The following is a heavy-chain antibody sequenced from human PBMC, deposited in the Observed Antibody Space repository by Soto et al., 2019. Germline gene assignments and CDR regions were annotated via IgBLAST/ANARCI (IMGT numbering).Heavy chain of an antibody. CDR3: VSWVSQHFDY. V-gene: IGHV3-23*01. CDR2: ISSDGANK. Sequence: GGSLRLSCALFGFTFNSRSSHGMSWVRQAPGKGPEWVSTISSDGANKHYAESVKGRFTISKDTSRNTVDLHMNSLGAEDTAMYFCVSWVSQHFDYWGQGILVTVSS. D-gene: IGHD2-8*01. J-gene: IGHJ4*02. CDR1: GFTFNSRSSHG.